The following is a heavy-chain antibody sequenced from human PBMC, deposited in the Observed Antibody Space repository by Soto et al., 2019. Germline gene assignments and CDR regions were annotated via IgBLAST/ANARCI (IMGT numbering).Heavy chain of an antibody. D-gene: IGHD2-21*02. CDR1: GGSFSPYY. CDR2: INHSGST. Sequence: SETLSLTCAVYGGSFSPYYWNWIRQPPGKGLEWIGEINHSGSTNYNASLKSRVTISTDTSKNQFSLNLTSVTAADTAVYYCAREASQSDHSYYGVDVWGQGTTVTGSS. V-gene: IGHV4-34*01. CDR3: AREASQSDHSYYGVDV. J-gene: IGHJ6*02.